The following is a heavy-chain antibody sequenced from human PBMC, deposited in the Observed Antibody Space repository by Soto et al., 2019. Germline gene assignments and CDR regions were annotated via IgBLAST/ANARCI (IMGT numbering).Heavy chain of an antibody. CDR3: ARGADYTNSNFDY. V-gene: IGHV3-21*01. D-gene: IGHD4-4*01. J-gene: IGHJ4*02. CDR1: GFAFSSYS. Sequence: GGSLRLSCAVSGFAFSSYSVNWVRQAPGKGLEWVSSISSSGDTYYADSVKGRLAISRDNAKNSVYLQMTSLRVEDTAVYYCARGADYTNSNFDYWGQGTLVTVSS. CDR2: ISSSGDT.